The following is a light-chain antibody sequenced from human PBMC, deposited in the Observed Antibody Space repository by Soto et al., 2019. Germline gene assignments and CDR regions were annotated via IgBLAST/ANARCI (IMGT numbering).Light chain of an antibody. Sequence: EIVLTQSPGTLSLSPGVRATLSCRAIQSVSSSYLAWYQQKPGQAPRLLIYGASSRATGIPDRFSGSGSGTDFSLTISRLEPEDFAVYYCQQYGGSPLITFGQGTRLEIK. CDR1: QSVSSSY. CDR2: GAS. CDR3: QQYGGSPLIT. V-gene: IGKV3-20*01. J-gene: IGKJ5*01.